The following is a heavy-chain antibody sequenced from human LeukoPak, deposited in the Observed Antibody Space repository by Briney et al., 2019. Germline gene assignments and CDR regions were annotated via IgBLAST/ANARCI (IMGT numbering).Heavy chain of an antibody. J-gene: IGHJ5*02. CDR1: GGTFSSYT. V-gene: IGHV1-69*01. CDR2: IIPISGKA. Sequence: SVKVSCKASGGTFSSYTISWVRQAPGQGLEWMGGIIPISGKANHAQKFQVRVTITADESTNTAYMELSSLRSEDTAVYYCAGFNWNYGIRWFDPWGQGTLVTVSS. D-gene: IGHD1-7*01. CDR3: AGFNWNYGIRWFDP.